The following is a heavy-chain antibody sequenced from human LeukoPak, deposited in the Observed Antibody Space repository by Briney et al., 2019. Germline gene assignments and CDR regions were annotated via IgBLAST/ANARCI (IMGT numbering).Heavy chain of an antibody. CDR1: GFTFSTYN. J-gene: IGHJ4*02. V-gene: IGHV3-21*01. Sequence: GGSLRLSCAASGFTFSTYNMNWVRQPPGKGLEWVSSIRNTKNQMYYADSVKGRYTISRNNAKNSLYLQMNSLRAEDTAVYYCAREGRSTSVWCSGGSCYDFDYWGQGVLVTVSS. CDR3: AREGRSTSVWCSGGSCYDFDY. CDR2: IRNTKNQM. D-gene: IGHD2-15*01.